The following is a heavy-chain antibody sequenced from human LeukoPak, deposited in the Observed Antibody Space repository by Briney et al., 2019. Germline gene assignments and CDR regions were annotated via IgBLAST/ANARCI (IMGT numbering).Heavy chain of an antibody. CDR2: IYYSGST. Sequence: PSETLSLTCTVSGGSISSGGYYWSWIRQHPGKGLEWIGYIYYSGSTYYNPSLKSRVTISVDTSKNQFSLKLSSVTAADTAVYYCAREQKQQLVNYFDYWGQGTLVTVSS. J-gene: IGHJ4*02. V-gene: IGHV4-31*03. D-gene: IGHD6-13*01. CDR1: GGSISSGGYY. CDR3: AREQKQQLVNYFDY.